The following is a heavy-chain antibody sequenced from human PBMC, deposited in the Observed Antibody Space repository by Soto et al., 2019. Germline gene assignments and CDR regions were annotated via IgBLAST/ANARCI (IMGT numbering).Heavy chain of an antibody. Sequence: PSDTLSLTCSVSGDSISNLDYFWAWIRQPPGQALEYIGYIYKSATTCYNPSFESRVAISVDTSNSQFSLNVTSVTAADTAVYFCARGRYCLTGRCFPNWFDSWGQGALVTVSS. V-gene: IGHV4-30-4*02. D-gene: IGHD7-27*01. CDR2: IYKSATT. CDR3: ARGRYCLTGRCFPNWFDS. J-gene: IGHJ5*01. CDR1: GDSISNLDYF.